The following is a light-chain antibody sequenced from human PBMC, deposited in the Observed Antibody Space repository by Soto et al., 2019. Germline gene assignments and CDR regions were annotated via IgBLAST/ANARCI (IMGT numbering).Light chain of an antibody. V-gene: IGLV1-44*01. Sequence: QSVLTQPPSASGTPGQRVTISCSGSSSNIGSNTVSWYQQLPGTAPKLLIYTNNQRASGVPHRFSGSKSGTSASLAISGLQSEDEADYDWAAWDDSLNGVVVGGGTKLTVL. CDR3: AAWDDSLNGVV. J-gene: IGLJ2*01. CDR2: TNN. CDR1: SSNIGSNT.